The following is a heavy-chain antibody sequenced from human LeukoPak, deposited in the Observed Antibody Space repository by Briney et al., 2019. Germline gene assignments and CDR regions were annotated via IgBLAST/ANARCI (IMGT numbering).Heavy chain of an antibody. CDR3: ARGAYSGSYYVFDY. CDR2: IIPIFGTA. Sequence: SVKVSCQASGYTFTCYYMHWVRQAPGQGLEWMGGIIPIFGTANYAQKFQGRVTITADESTSTAYMELSSLRSEDTAVYYCARGAYSGSYYVFDYWGQGTLVTVSS. D-gene: IGHD1-26*01. CDR1: GYTFTCYY. V-gene: IGHV1-69*13. J-gene: IGHJ4*02.